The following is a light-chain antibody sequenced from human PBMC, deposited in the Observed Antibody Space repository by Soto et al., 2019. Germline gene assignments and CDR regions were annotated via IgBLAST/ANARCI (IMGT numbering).Light chain of an antibody. J-gene: IGLJ3*02. V-gene: IGLV2-14*03. CDR2: DVS. CDR3: TSYTIATTWV. CDR1: SSDIGNYNY. Sequence: SALTQPASVSGCPGQSITIPCTGSSSDIGNYNYVSWYQQQHPGKAPKLMIYDVSTRPSGVSIRFSGSKSGNTASLTISGLQAEDEAFYYCTSYTIATTWVFGGGTKLTVL.